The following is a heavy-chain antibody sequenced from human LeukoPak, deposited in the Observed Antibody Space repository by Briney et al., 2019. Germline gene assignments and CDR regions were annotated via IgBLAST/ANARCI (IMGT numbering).Heavy chain of an antibody. J-gene: IGHJ4*02. CDR1: GYTFTDYY. Sequence: ASVKVSCKASGYTFTDYYMHWVRQAPGQGLEWMGWINPNSGGTNYAQKFQGRVTMTRDTSITTAYMELNRLTSDDTAVYYCARATNSPYFDYWGQGTLVTVPS. V-gene: IGHV1-2*02. CDR3: ARATNSPYFDY. CDR2: INPNSGGT. D-gene: IGHD2/OR15-2a*01.